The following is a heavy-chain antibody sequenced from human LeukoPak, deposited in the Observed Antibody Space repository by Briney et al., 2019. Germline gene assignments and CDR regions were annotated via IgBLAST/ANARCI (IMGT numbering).Heavy chain of an antibody. CDR2: FYYSGST. Sequence: SETLSLTCTVSGGSITSSSYYWGWIRQPPGKGLQWIGSFYYSGSTYYNPSLKSRVTIYVDTSKNQFSRKLNSLTAADTAVYYCARGRRDGYNLEYFDKWGQGTLVTVSS. V-gene: IGHV4-39*01. CDR3: ARGRRDGYNLEYFDK. J-gene: IGHJ4*02. CDR1: GGSITSSSYY. D-gene: IGHD5-24*01.